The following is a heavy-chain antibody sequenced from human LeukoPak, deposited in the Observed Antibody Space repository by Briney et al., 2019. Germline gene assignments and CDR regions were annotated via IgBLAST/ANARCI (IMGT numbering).Heavy chain of an antibody. J-gene: IGHJ4*02. V-gene: IGHV1-69*06. CDR2: IIPIFGTA. CDR3: ARVVPPTDYGSGSYFWDPYYFDY. CDR1: GGTFSSYA. Sequence: SVKVSCKAPGGTFSSYAISWVRQAPGQGLEWMGGIIPIFGTANYAQKFQGRVTITADKSTSTAYMELSSLRSEDTAVYYCARVVPPTDYGSGSYFWDPYYFDYWGQGTLVTVSS. D-gene: IGHD3-10*01.